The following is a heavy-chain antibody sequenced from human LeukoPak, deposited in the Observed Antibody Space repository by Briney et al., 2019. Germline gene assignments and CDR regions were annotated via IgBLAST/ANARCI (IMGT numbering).Heavy chain of an antibody. CDR3: ARSIEDYYDSSGYPPLGY. CDR2: IYYSGST. D-gene: IGHD3-22*01. V-gene: IGHV4-59*08. Sequence: MSSETLSLTCTVSGGSISSYYWSWIRQPPGKGLEWIGYIYYSGSTNYNPSLKSRVTISVDTSKNQFSLKLSSVTAADTAVYYCARSIEDYYDSSGYPPLGYWGQGTLVTVSS. J-gene: IGHJ4*02. CDR1: GGSISSYY.